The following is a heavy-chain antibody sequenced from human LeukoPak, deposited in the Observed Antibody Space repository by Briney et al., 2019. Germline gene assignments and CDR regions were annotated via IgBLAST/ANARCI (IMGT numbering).Heavy chain of an antibody. V-gene: IGHV1-18*01. Sequence: ASVKVSRKASGYTFTSYGISWVRQAPGQGLEWMGWISAYNGNTNYAQKLQGRVTITTDTSTSTAYVELRSLRSADTAVYYCARVRGSYDFDYWGQGTLVTVSS. D-gene: IGHD1-26*01. J-gene: IGHJ4*02. CDR3: ARVRGSYDFDY. CDR2: ISAYNGNT. CDR1: GYTFTSYG.